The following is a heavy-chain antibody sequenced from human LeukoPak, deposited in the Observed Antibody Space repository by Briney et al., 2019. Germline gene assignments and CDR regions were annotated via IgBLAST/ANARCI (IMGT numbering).Heavy chain of an antibody. D-gene: IGHD5-12*01. V-gene: IGHV3-64D*06. CDR1: GFTFSSYA. J-gene: IGHJ4*02. Sequence: GGSLRLSCSASGFTFSSYAMHWVRQAPGKGLEYVSSISSNGGSTYYADSVKGRFTISRDNSKNTLFLQMSSLRTEDTAVYYCASPYSGYDYNCDHWGQGTLVTVSS. CDR3: ASPYSGYDYNCDH. CDR2: ISSNGGST.